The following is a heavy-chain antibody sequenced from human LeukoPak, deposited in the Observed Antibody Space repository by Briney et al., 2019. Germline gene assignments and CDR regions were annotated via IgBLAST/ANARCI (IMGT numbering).Heavy chain of an antibody. J-gene: IGHJ5*02. CDR3: ARGSCGVNCPKFNWLDT. CDR1: GGSISSYY. CDR2: VYMNGHS. D-gene: IGHD2-21*01. V-gene: IGHV4-4*07. Sequence: SETLSLTCTVSGGSISSYYWSWIRQPAGGGLEWIGRVYMNGHSNSNPSLESRVTISVDTSNNQFSLNLASVTAADTARYFCARGSCGVNCPKFNWLDTWGQGILVTVSS.